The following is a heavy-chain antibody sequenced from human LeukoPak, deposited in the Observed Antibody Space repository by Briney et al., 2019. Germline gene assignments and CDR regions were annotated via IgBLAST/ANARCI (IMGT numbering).Heavy chain of an antibody. CDR2: FDAEQGEI. CDR3: ATDSRYFDTNRYFDP. V-gene: IGHV1-24*01. Sequence: AASVKVSCKVSGDSLTELSMHWVRQAPGQGLEWMGGFDAEQGEIIYAQEFQGRVTMTEDTSTNTAYMELSSLTSADTAVYYCATDSRYFDTNRYFDPWGQGTLITVSS. CDR1: GDSLTELS. J-gene: IGHJ5*02. D-gene: IGHD3-22*01.